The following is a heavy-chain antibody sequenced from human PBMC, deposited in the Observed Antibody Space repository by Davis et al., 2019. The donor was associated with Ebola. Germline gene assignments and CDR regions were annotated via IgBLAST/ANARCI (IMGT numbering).Heavy chain of an antibody. CDR2: ITSSGSST. V-gene: IGHV3-23*01. D-gene: IGHD2-15*01. J-gene: IGHJ6*02. CDR1: GFPFSSYA. Sequence: GESLKISCVASGFPFSSYAMRWVRQAPGKGLEWVSAITSSGSSTYYADSVKGRFTISRDNSKNTVFLQMTSLRAEDTAVYYCAKFDCSGGSCYGMDVWGQGTTVTVSS. CDR3: AKFDCSGGSCYGMDV.